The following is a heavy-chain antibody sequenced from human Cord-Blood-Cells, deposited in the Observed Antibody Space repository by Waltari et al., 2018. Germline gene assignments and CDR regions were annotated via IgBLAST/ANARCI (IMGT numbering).Heavy chain of an antibody. J-gene: IGHJ3*02. D-gene: IGHD3-10*01. CDR3: ARAGGYYGSGSLDAFDI. Sequence: QVQLVQSGAEVKKPGASVKVSCKASGYTFTGYYMHWVGTAPGPGLEWMGWINPNSGGTNYAQKFQGWVTMTRDTSISTAYMELSRLRSDDTAVYYCARAGGYYGSGSLDAFDIWGQGTMVTVSS. V-gene: IGHV1-2*04. CDR1: GYTFTGYY. CDR2: INPNSGGT.